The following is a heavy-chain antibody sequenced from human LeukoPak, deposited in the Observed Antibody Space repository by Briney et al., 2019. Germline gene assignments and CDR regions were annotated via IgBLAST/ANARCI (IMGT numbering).Heavy chain of an antibody. CDR3: ARDRLPGIAAARGWFDP. J-gene: IGHJ5*02. D-gene: IGHD6-13*01. CDR1: GFTFSSYG. Sequence: GGSLRLSCAASGFTFSSYGMQWVRQARGKGLEWVAVIWYDGSNKYYADSVKGRFTISRDNSKNTLYLQMNSLRAEDTAVYYCARDRLPGIAAARGWFDPWGQGTLVTVSS. CDR2: IWYDGSNK. V-gene: IGHV3-33*01.